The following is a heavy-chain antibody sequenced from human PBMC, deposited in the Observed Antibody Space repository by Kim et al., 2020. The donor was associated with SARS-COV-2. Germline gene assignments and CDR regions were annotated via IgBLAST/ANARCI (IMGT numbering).Heavy chain of an antibody. V-gene: IGHV4-39*01. CDR3: ARLSIVVDNAFDI. CDR1: GGSISSSSYY. D-gene: IGHD3-22*01. CDR2: IYYSGST. Sequence: SETLSLTCTVSGGSISSSSYYWGWIRQPPGKGLEWIGSIYYSGSTYYNPSLKSRVTISVDTSKNQFSLKLSSVTAADTAVYYCARLSIVVDNAFDIWGQG. J-gene: IGHJ3*02.